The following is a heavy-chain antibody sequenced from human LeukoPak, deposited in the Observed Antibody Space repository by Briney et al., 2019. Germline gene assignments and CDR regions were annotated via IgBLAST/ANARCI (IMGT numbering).Heavy chain of an antibody. Sequence: ASVKVSCKASGGTFSRYGISWVRQAPGQGLEWMGGIIPIFGAANYAQKFQGRVTTTADTSTNTAYMELGSLRSEDAAVYYCARAARTLFGVFIIAAFDIWGQGTMVTVSS. J-gene: IGHJ3*02. V-gene: IGHV1-69*06. CDR1: GGTFSRYG. CDR2: IIPIFGAA. D-gene: IGHD3-3*01. CDR3: ARAARTLFGVFIIAAFDI.